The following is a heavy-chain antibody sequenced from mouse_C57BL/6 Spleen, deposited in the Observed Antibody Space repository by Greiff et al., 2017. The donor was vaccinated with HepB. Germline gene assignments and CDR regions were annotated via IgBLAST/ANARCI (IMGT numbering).Heavy chain of an antibody. J-gene: IGHJ3*01. CDR1: GYTFTDYY. CDR2: INPNNGGT. CDR3: ARRLDAY. V-gene: IGHV1-26*01. Sequence: EVQLQQSGPELVKPGASVKISCKASGYTFTDYYMNWVKQSHGKSLEWIGDINPNNGGTSYNQKFKGKATLTVDKSSSTAYMELRSLTSEDSAVYYCARRLDAYWGQGTLVTVSA.